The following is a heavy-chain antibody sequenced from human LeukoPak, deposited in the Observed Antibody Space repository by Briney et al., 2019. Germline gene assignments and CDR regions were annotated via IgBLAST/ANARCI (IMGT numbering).Heavy chain of an antibody. CDR2: ISFDGNNQ. J-gene: IGHJ4*02. CDR3: ANEQGTAFAY. D-gene: IGHD1-7*01. CDR1: GFTFSSFG. Sequence: GRCLRPSCAASGFTFSSFGMHWVRQAPGNGLEWVAVISFDGNNQYYADSVKGRFTISRDNSKNMLYLQMNSLRAEDTAVYYCANEQGTAFAYWGQGTLVTVSS. V-gene: IGHV3-30*18.